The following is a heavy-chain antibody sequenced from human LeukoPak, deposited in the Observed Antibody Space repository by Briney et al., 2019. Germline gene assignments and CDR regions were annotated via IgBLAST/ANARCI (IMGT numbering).Heavy chain of an antibody. Sequence: ASVKVSCKASGYTFTSYAMNWVRQAPGQGLEWMGWINTNTGNPTYAQGFTGRFVFSLDTSVSTAYLQISSLKAEDTAVYYCARDLEGSGSFYRPSYDYWGQGTLVTVSS. CDR3: ARDLEGSGSFYRPSYDY. V-gene: IGHV7-4-1*02. J-gene: IGHJ4*02. CDR1: GYTFTSYA. CDR2: INTNTGNP. D-gene: IGHD3-10*01.